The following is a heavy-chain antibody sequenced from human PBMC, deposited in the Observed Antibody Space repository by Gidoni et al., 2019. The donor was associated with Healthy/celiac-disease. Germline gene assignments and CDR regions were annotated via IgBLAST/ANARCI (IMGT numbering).Heavy chain of an antibody. CDR3: ARRDIAGTAMVFDY. CDR1: GYSFTSYW. J-gene: IGHJ4*02. D-gene: IGHD5-18*01. CDR2: IYPGNSDT. V-gene: IGHV5-51*01. Sequence: EVQLVQSGAEVKKTGESLKISCKGSGYSFTSYWIGWVRQVPGKGLEWLGIIYPGNSDTRYSASCQGQVTISADKSISTAYLQWSSLKASDTAMYYCARRDIAGTAMVFDYWGQGTLVTVSS.